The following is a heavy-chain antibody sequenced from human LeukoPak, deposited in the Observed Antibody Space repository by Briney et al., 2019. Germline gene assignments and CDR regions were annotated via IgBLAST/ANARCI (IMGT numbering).Heavy chain of an antibody. CDR1: GFTFSSYW. CDR2: IKQDGSEK. Sequence: GGSLRLSCAASGFTFSSYWMSWVRQAPGKGLGWVANIKQDGSEKYYVDSVKGRFTISRDNAKNSLYLQMNSLRAEDTAVYYCARGAPYYYDDERDFDYWGQGTLVTVSS. J-gene: IGHJ4*02. D-gene: IGHD3-22*01. V-gene: IGHV3-7*01. CDR3: ARGAPYYYDDERDFDY.